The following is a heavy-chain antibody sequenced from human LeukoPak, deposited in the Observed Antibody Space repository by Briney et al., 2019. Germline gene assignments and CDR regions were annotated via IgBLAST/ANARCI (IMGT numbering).Heavy chain of an antibody. J-gene: IGHJ4*02. CDR1: GFTFSSYG. V-gene: IGHV3-30*18. CDR3: AKVWFGELLWGDGPFDY. CDR2: ISYDGSNK. D-gene: IGHD3-10*01. Sequence: PGRSLRLSCAASGFTFSSYGMHWVRQAPGKGLEWVAVISYDGSNKYYADSVKGRFTISRDNSKNTLYLQMNSLRAEDTAVYYCAKVWFGELLWGDGPFDYWGQGTLVTVSS.